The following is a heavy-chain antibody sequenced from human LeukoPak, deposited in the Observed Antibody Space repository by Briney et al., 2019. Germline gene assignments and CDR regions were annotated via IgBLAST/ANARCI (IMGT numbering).Heavy chain of an antibody. D-gene: IGHD3-3*01. Sequence: SETLSLTCTVSGGSISSGGYYWSWIRQHPGKGLEWIGYIYYSGSTYYNPSLKSRVTISVDTSKNQFSLKLSSVTAADTAVYYCARDHRISITIFGVDRMYFDYWGQGTLVTVSS. CDR3: ARDHRISITIFGVDRMYFDY. V-gene: IGHV4-31*03. CDR2: IYYSGST. J-gene: IGHJ4*02. CDR1: GGSISSGGYY.